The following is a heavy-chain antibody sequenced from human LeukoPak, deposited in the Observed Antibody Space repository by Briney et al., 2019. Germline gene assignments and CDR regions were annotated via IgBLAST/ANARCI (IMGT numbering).Heavy chain of an antibody. CDR2: INHSGST. CDR1: GGSISSSSYY. V-gene: IGHV4-39*07. J-gene: IGHJ4*02. D-gene: IGHD3-3*01. CDR3: ARENPYYDFWSGYYPGWPGTFYDY. Sequence: SETLSLTCTVSGGSISSSSYYWSWIRQPPGKGLEWIGEINHSGSTNYNPSLKSRVTISVDTSKNQFSLKLSSVTAADTAVYYCARENPYYDFWSGYYPGWPGTFYDYWGQGTLVTVSS.